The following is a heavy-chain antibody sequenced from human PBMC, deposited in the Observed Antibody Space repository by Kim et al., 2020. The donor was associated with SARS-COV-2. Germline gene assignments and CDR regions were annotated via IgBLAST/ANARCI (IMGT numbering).Heavy chain of an antibody. CDR2: INAGNGNT. J-gene: IGHJ4*02. Sequence: ASVKVSCKSSGYTFTSYAMHWVRQAPGQRLEWMGWINAGNGNTKYSQKFQGRVTITRDTSASTAYMELSSLRSEDTAVYYCARVERTIWFGEDSTYFDYWGQGTLVTVSS. CDR3: ARVERTIWFGEDSTYFDY. CDR1: GYTFTSYA. D-gene: IGHD3-10*01. V-gene: IGHV1-3*01.